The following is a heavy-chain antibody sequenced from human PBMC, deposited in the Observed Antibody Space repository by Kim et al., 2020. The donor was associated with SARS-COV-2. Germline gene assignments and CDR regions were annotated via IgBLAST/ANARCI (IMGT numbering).Heavy chain of an antibody. CDR3: ARVRGHSGSYWDDAFDI. D-gene: IGHD1-26*01. CDR2: ISSSSYI. V-gene: IGHV3-21*01. J-gene: IGHJ3*02. Sequence: GGSLRLSCAASGFTFSSYSMNWVRQAPGKGLEWVSSISSSSYIYYADSVKGRFTISRDNAKNSLYLQMNSLRAEDTAVYYCARVRGHSGSYWDDAFDIWGQGTMVTVSS. CDR1: GFTFSSYS.